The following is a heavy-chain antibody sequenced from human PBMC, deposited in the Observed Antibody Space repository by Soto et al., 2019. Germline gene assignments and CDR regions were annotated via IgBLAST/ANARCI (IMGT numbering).Heavy chain of an antibody. CDR1: GGLXTSYP. J-gene: IGHJ4*02. Sequence: GXSXKVSFKASGGLXTSYPSGSVRQVPGQGLEWMGGIIPVFQTAYYTQRLKGIVTITADESTKTAYMELRSLRPEDTAIYYWARGGSGYTWFNEFWGQGTLVNVLL. CDR2: IIPVFQTA. D-gene: IGHD3-22*01. CDR3: ARGGSGYTWFNEF. V-gene: IGHV1-69*13.